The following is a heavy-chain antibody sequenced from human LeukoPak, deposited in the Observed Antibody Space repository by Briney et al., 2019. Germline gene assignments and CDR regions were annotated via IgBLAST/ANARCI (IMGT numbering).Heavy chain of an antibody. CDR3: AKDQLSRGIQLWLSADYYYYGMDV. J-gene: IGHJ6*02. Sequence: PGGSLRLSCAASGFTFSSYAMSWVRQAPGKGLEWVSAISGSGGSTYYADSVKGRFPISRDNSKNTLYLQMNSLRAEDTAVYYCAKDQLSRGIQLWLSADYYYYGMDVWGQGTTVTVSS. CDR2: ISGSGGST. CDR1: GFTFSSYA. V-gene: IGHV3-23*01. D-gene: IGHD5-18*01.